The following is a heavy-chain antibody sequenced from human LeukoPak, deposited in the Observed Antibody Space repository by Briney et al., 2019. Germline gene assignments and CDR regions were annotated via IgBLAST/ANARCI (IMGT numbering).Heavy chain of an antibody. D-gene: IGHD6-13*01. CDR1: GYTFTGYY. J-gene: IGHJ6*02. V-gene: IGHV1-2*02. Sequence: ASVKVSCKASGYTFTGYYMHWVRQAPGQGLEWMGWINPNSGGTNYAQKFQGRVTMTRDTSISPAYMELSRLRSDDTAVYYCARGSRSIAAAGTRIDYYYYGMDVWGQGTTVTVSS. CDR3: ARGSRSIAAAGTRIDYYYYGMDV. CDR2: INPNSGGT.